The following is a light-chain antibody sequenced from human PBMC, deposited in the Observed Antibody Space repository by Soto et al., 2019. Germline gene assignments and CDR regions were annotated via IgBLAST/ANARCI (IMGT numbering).Light chain of an antibody. CDR3: QQYNNWPS. CDR1: QTVSRN. J-gene: IGKJ5*01. Sequence: EIVMSRSPATLRGSTRQSAPPSCRASQTVSRNLAGYQQRPGQAPXXLIYDVFTRAAGIPARFSGSGSETEFTLTIRSLQSEDFAVYYCQQYNNWPSFGQGTRLEIK. CDR2: DVF. V-gene: IGKV3-15*01.